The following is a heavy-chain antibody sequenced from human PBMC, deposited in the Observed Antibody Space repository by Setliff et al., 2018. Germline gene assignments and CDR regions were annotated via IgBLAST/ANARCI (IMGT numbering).Heavy chain of an antibody. CDR3: ARTGTYRYFDS. CDR1: GASINSGSNY. J-gene: IGHJ4*02. Sequence: SETLSLTCTVSGASINSGSNYWGWIRQPPGKGLEWIGRIHYGGTTYSNASLASRLTLSVDTSKNQFSLKLTSVTASDTAVYYCARTGTYRYFDSWGQGIQVTVSS. V-gene: IGHV4-39*01. CDR2: IHYGGTT. D-gene: IGHD1-7*01.